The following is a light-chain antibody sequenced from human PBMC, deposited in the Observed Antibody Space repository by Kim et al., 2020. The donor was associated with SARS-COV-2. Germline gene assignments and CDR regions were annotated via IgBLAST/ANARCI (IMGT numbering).Light chain of an antibody. CDR1: NIGSKN. Sequence: VSGALGQTARITGGGNNIGSKNVHWYQQKPGQAPVLVIYRDSNRPSGIPERFSGSNSGNTATLTISRAQAGDEADYYCQVWDSSVVFGGGTKLTVL. CDR3: QVWDSSVV. CDR2: RDS. V-gene: IGLV3-9*01. J-gene: IGLJ2*01.